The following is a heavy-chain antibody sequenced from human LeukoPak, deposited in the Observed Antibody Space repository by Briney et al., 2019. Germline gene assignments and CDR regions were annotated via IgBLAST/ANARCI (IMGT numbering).Heavy chain of an antibody. Sequence: SETLSLTCTVSGGSISRYYGSWVGQPPGKGLERIGYIYYSRSTNYNPSLNSRVTISVDTSKNQFSLKLSSVTAADTAVYYCARDLGYSYGDYWGQGTLVTVSS. J-gene: IGHJ4*02. V-gene: IGHV4-59*01. CDR3: ARDLGYSYGDY. CDR1: GGSISRYY. D-gene: IGHD5-18*01. CDR2: IYYSRST.